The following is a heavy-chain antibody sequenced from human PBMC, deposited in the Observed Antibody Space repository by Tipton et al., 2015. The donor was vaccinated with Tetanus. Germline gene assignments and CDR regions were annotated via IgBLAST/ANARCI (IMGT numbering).Heavy chain of an antibody. CDR2: ISYDGSNK. CDR3: ARGEYTAMVTYYYYGMDV. D-gene: IGHD5-18*01. J-gene: IGHJ6*02. CDR1: GFTFSSYA. Sequence: SLRLSCAASGFTFSSYAMHWVRQAPGKGLEWVAVISYDGSNKYYADSVKGRFTISRDNSKNTLYLQMNSLRAEDTAVYYCARGEYTAMVTYYYYGMDVWGQGTTVTVSS. V-gene: IGHV3-30-3*01.